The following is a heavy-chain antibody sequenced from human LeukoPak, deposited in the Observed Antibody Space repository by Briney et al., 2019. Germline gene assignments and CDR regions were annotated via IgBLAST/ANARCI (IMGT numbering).Heavy chain of an antibody. V-gene: IGHV3-74*01. CDR3: ARGYDFWSGYLEY. D-gene: IGHD3-3*01. J-gene: IGHJ4*02. CDR1: GVTFSSYW. CDR2: INSDGSST. Sequence: VRTLRLSCAASGVTFSSYWMHWVRQAPGKGLVWVSRINSDGSSTSYADSVTGRFTISRDNAKNTLYLQMNSLRAEDTAVYYCARGYDFWSGYLEYWGQGTLVTVSS.